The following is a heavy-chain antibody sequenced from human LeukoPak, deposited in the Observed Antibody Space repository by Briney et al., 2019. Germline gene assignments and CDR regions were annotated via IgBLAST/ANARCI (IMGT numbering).Heavy chain of an antibody. J-gene: IGHJ4*02. CDR2: IYSGDSDT. D-gene: IGHD2-2*01. V-gene: IGHV5-51*01. CDR3: ARRPGKYQPLPFDY. CDR1: GYSFTSYW. Sequence: GESLKISCQGSGYSFTSYWIGWVRQMPGKGLEWMGLIYSGDSDTKYSPSFQGQVTISADKSISIAYLQWSSLKASDTAMYDCARRPGKYQPLPFDYWGQGTLVTVSS.